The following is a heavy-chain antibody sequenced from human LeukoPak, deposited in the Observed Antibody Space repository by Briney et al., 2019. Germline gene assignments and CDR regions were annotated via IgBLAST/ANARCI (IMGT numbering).Heavy chain of an antibody. J-gene: IGHJ4*02. D-gene: IGHD6-13*01. CDR1: GGSISGYY. CDR3: AREGSSSWYIDY. Sequence: PSETLSLTCTVSGGSISGYYWSWIRQPAGKGLEWIGRIFSSGSTNYNPSLKSRVAISVDKSKNQFSLKLSSVTAADTAVYYCAREGSSSWYIDYWGQGTLVTVSP. CDR2: IFSSGST. V-gene: IGHV4-4*07.